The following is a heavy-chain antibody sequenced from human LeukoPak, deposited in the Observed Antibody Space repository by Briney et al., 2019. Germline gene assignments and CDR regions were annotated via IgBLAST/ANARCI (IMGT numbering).Heavy chain of an antibody. Sequence: GGSLRLSCAVSGFTFSSYWMTWVRQAPGKGLEWVANIKQDGSEKYYVDSVKGRFTISRDNAKNSLYLQMNSLRAEDTAVYYRARDGSYYDIDYWGQGTLVTVSS. J-gene: IGHJ4*02. V-gene: IGHV3-7*01. CDR2: IKQDGSEK. D-gene: IGHD3-9*01. CDR3: ARDGSYYDIDY. CDR1: GFTFSSYW.